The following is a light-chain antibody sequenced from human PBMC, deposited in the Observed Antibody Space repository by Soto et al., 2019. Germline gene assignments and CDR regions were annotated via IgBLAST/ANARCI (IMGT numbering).Light chain of an antibody. CDR1: SSDVGAYNY. J-gene: IGLJ1*01. V-gene: IGLV2-14*01. Sequence: QSALTRPASVSGSPGQSITISCTGTSSDVGAYNYDSWYQQYPGEAPKVIIYDVSHRPAGVSNRFSGSKSGNTASLTISGLQTQDEADYYCSSYTSATTYVFGTGTKVTVL. CDR2: DVS. CDR3: SSYTSATTYV.